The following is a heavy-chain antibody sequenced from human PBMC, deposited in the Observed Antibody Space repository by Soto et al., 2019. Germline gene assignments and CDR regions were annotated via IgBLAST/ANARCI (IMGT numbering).Heavy chain of an antibody. CDR1: GHSFTSYW. Sequence: GESLKISCKGSGHSFTSYWIGWVRQMPGKGLEWMGIIYPGDSDTRYSPSFQGQVTISADKSISTAYLQWSSLKASDTAMYYCARDKAGYSYGSHFDYWGQGTLVTVSS. CDR2: IYPGDSDT. V-gene: IGHV5-51*01. J-gene: IGHJ4*02. D-gene: IGHD5-18*01. CDR3: ARDKAGYSYGSHFDY.